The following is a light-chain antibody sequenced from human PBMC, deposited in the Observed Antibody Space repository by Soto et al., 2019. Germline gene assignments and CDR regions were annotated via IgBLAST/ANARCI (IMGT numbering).Light chain of an antibody. CDR1: QSISKS. Sequence: EVVLTQSPGTLSLSPGERATLSCRASQSISKSLAWYQQRPGQSPRLLIYDASSRATGIPDRFTGSGSGTDFTLTISRLEPEDFAVYYCQQYGSSPRTFGGGTKVDIK. CDR2: DAS. J-gene: IGKJ4*01. CDR3: QQYGSSPRT. V-gene: IGKV3-20*01.